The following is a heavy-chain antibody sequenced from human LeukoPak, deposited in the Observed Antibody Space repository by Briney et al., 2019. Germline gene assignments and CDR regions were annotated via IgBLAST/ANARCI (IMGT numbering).Heavy chain of an antibody. CDR2: INYRGTT. CDR3: ATHVSIVAPATLNYGDNWFYT. CDR1: GGSISSSISY. Sequence: SETLSLTCTVSGGSISSSISYWGWIRQPPGKGLEWVGSINYRGTTYSNPSLNSQVTISVETSKTQSSLNLNSMTAVDTAIYYCATHVSIVAPATLNYGDNWFYTWGHGKLVIVSS. D-gene: IGHD2-2*01. J-gene: IGHJ5*01. V-gene: IGHV4-39*01.